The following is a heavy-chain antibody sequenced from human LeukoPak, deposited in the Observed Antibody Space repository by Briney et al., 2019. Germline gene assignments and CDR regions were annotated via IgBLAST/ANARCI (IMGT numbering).Heavy chain of an antibody. CDR1: GFTFSSYG. D-gene: IGHD4-17*01. V-gene: IGHV3-30*18. J-gene: IGHJ6*02. Sequence: GGSLRLSCAASGFTFSSYGMHWVRKAPGKGLEWVAVISYDGSNKYYADSVKGRFTISRDNSKNTLYLQMNSLRAEDTAVYYCAKDEPYGDYGDRHYYYGMDVWGQGTTVTVSS. CDR2: ISYDGSNK. CDR3: AKDEPYGDYGDRHYYYGMDV.